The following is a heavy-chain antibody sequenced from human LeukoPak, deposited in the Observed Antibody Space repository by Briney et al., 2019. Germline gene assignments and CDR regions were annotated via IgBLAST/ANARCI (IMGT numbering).Heavy chain of an antibody. V-gene: IGHV3-30*03. Sequence: GGSLRLSCAASGFTFSSYGMHWVRQAPGKGLEWVAVISCDGSNKYYADSVKGRFTISRDNAKNSLYLQMNSLRAEDTAVYYCASQTMVRGGVDAFDIWGQGTMVTVSS. CDR1: GFTFSSYG. J-gene: IGHJ3*02. CDR2: ISCDGSNK. D-gene: IGHD3-10*01. CDR3: ASQTMVRGGVDAFDI.